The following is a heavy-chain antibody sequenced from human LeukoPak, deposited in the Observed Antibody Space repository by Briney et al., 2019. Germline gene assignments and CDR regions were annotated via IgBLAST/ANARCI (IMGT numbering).Heavy chain of an antibody. J-gene: IGHJ4*02. V-gene: IGHV3-30*02. D-gene: IGHD5-18*01. CDR1: GFTFSSYG. Sequence: PGGSLRLSCAASGFTFSSYGRHWVRQAPGKGLEWVAFIRYDGSNKYYADSVKGRFTISRDNSKNTLYLQMNSLRAEDTAVYYCAKELIEGPYSYGSDYWGQGTLVTVSS. CDR2: IRYDGSNK. CDR3: AKELIEGPYSYGSDY.